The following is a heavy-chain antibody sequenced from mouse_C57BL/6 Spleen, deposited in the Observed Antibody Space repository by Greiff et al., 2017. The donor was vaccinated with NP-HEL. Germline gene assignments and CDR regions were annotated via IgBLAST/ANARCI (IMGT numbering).Heavy chain of an antibody. D-gene: IGHD1-1*01. Sequence: EVQLVESGPELVKPGASVKIPCKASGYTFTDYNMDWVKQSHGKSLEWIGDINPNNGGTIYNQKFKGKATLTVDKSSSTAYMELRSLTSEDTAVYYCARRYYYGSSLDYWGQGTTLTVSS. CDR1: GYTFTDYN. J-gene: IGHJ2*01. CDR2: INPNNGGT. V-gene: IGHV1-18*01. CDR3: ARRYYYGSSLDY.